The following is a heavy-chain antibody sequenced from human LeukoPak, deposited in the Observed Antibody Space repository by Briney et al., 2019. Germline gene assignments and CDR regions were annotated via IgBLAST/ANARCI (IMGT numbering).Heavy chain of an antibody. Sequence: SQTLSLTCTVSGGSISGGGYYWSWIRQHPGKGLEWIGYIYYSGSTYYNPSLKSRVTISVDTSKNQFSLKLSSVTAADTAVYYCAGSYYDILTGYYNSAFDYWGQGTLVTVSS. D-gene: IGHD3-9*01. J-gene: IGHJ4*02. CDR1: GGSISGGGYY. V-gene: IGHV4-31*03. CDR2: IYYSGST. CDR3: AGSYYDILTGYYNSAFDY.